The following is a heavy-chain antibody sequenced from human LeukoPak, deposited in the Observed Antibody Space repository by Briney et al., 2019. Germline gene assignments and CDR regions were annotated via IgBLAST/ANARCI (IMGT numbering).Heavy chain of an antibody. V-gene: IGHV4-39*01. J-gene: IGHJ4*02. D-gene: IGHD6-6*01. CDR2: IYYSGNT. CDR1: GGSISSSSYY. CDR3: ARETSIAALI. Sequence: SETLSLTCTVSGGSISSSSYYWGWIRQPPGKGLEWIGSIYYSGNTYCNPSLKSRVIISVDTSKSQLSLKLTSVTAADTAVYYCARETSIAALIWGQGTLVTVSS.